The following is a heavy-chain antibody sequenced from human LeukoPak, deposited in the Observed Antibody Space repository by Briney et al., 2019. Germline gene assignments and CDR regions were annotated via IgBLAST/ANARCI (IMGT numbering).Heavy chain of an antibody. Sequence: SVKVSCKASGGTFSSYAISWVRQAPGQGLEWMGGIIPIFGTANYAQKFQGRVTITADESTSTAYMELSSLRSEDTAVYYCARSPDYGDYIPNWFDPWGQGTLATVSS. J-gene: IGHJ5*02. CDR1: GGTFSSYA. CDR2: IIPIFGTA. CDR3: ARSPDYGDYIPNWFDP. V-gene: IGHV1-69*13. D-gene: IGHD4-17*01.